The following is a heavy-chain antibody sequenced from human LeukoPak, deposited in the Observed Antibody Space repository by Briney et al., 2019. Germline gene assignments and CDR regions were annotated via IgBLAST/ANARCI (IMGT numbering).Heavy chain of an antibody. D-gene: IGHD3-22*01. CDR1: GFTFSTYS. J-gene: IGHJ4*02. V-gene: IGHV3-21*01. CDR2: ISDDSNYI. Sequence: GGSLRLSCAASGFTFSTYSGNWIRQAPGKGLEWVSSISDDSNYIFYADSVKGRFTISRDNAKNSLYLQMNSLRAEDTAVYYCARHVVAVGFDYWGQGTLVTVSS. CDR3: ARHVVAVGFDY.